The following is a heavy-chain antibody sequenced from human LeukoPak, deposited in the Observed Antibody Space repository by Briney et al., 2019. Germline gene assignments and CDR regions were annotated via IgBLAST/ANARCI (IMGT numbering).Heavy chain of an antibody. CDR3: GGSRSFF. CDR2: ISGSAGSA. D-gene: IGHD6-13*01. J-gene: IGHJ4*02. Sequence: GGSLRLSCAASGFTFSNYGMHWIRQAPGKGLEWVSSISGSAGSAYYADSVKGRFSISRDNSKNTLYLQMNSLRADDTAVYYCGGSRSFFWGQGTLVTVSS. CDR1: GFTFSNYG. V-gene: IGHV3-23*01.